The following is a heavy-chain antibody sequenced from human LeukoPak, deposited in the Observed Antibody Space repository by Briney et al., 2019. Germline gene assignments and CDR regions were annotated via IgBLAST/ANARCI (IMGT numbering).Heavy chain of an antibody. CDR1: GASISSSSYY. J-gene: IGHJ3*02. CDR3: ARQGEGGRAFDI. Sequence: SETLSLTCTVSGASISSSSYYWGWIRQPPGKGLEWIGNIYYSGSTYYNPSLKSRVTISVDSSKNQFSLKLSSVTAADTAVYYCARQGEGGRAFDIWAQGTMVTVSS. D-gene: IGHD1-26*01. V-gene: IGHV4-39*01. CDR2: IYYSGST.